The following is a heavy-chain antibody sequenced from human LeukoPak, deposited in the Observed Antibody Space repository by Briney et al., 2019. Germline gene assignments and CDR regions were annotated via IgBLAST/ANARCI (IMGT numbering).Heavy chain of an antibody. V-gene: IGHV3-48*01. CDR2: ISSSSITI. Sequence: PGGSPRLSCAASGFTLSSYSMNWVRQAPGKGLEWLSYISSSSITIYYADSVKGRFTISRDNAKNSLYLQMSSLRVEDTAVYYCARLQGEMRFDYWGQGTLVTVSS. CDR1: GFTLSSYS. J-gene: IGHJ4*02. D-gene: IGHD3-16*01. CDR3: ARLQGEMRFDY.